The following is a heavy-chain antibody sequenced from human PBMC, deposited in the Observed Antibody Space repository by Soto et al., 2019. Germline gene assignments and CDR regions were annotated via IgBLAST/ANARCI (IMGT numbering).Heavy chain of an antibody. CDR1: GFTFSSYG. V-gene: IGHV3-33*01. CDR2: IWYDGSNK. Sequence: QVQLVESGGGVVQPGRSLRLSCAASGFTFSSYGMHWVRQAPGKGLEWVAVIWYDGSNKYYADSVKGRFTISRDNSKNTLYLQMNSLRAEDTAVYYCARDRGYIGYEAPGYWGQGTLVTVSS. J-gene: IGHJ4*02. D-gene: IGHD5-12*01. CDR3: ARDRGYIGYEAPGY.